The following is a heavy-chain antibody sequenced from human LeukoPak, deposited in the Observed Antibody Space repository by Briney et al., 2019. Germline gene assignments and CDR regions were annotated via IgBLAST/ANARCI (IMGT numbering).Heavy chain of an antibody. CDR1: GFTFSSYE. J-gene: IGHJ6*03. V-gene: IGHV3-48*03. CDR3: AREGRSDGTYLGYYYYYMDV. CDR2: ISSSGSTI. D-gene: IGHD6-13*01. Sequence: GGSLRLSCAASGFTFSSYEMNWVRQAPGKGLEWVSYISSSGSTIYYADSVKGRFTISRDNAKNSLYLQMNSLRAEDTAVYYCAREGRSDGTYLGYYYYYMDVWGKGTTVTISS.